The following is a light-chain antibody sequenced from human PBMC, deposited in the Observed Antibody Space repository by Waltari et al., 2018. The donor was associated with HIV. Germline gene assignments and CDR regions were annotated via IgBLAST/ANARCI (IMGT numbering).Light chain of an antibody. CDR3: QQYYSTPHS. V-gene: IGKV4-1*01. J-gene: IGKJ2*03. CDR1: QSVLYSSNNKNY. CDR2: WAS. Sequence: DIVMTQSPDSLAVSLGERATINCKSSQSVLYSSNNKNYLAWYQQKPGQPPKLIIYWASTRESGVPDRCSGSGSGTDFTLTISSLQAEDVAVYYCQQYYSTPHSFGQGTKLEIK.